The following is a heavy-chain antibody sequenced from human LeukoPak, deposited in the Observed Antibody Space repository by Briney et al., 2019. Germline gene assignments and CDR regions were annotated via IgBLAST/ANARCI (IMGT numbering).Heavy chain of an antibody. Sequence: PSETLSLTRTVSGASISSSSHFWGWIRQPPGKGLEWIGSLYYSGRTYYNPSLKSRITISVDTSKNQFSLKLSSVTAADTAFYYCASQPTIFGVSDHPDYYMDVWGKGTTVTVSS. CDR3: ASQPTIFGVSDHPDYYMDV. D-gene: IGHD3-3*01. V-gene: IGHV4-39*01. CDR2: LYYSGRT. CDR1: GASISSSSHF. J-gene: IGHJ6*03.